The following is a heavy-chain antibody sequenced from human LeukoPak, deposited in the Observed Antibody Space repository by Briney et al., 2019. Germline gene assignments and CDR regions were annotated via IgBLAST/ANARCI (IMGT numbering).Heavy chain of an antibody. CDR1: GGSMRSYY. D-gene: IGHD6-13*01. CDR2: IYYTGST. CDR3: ARDTSSTWYFYAFDI. Sequence: SETLSLTCTVSGGSMRSYYWSWIRQPPGKGLEWIGYIYYTGSTNYNPSLKSRVTISVDTSKNQFSLKLSSVTAADTAVYYCARDTSSTWYFYAFDIWGQGTMVTVSS. J-gene: IGHJ3*02. V-gene: IGHV4-59*08.